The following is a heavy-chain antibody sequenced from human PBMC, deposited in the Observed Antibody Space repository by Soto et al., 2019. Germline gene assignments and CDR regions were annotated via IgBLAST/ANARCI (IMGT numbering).Heavy chain of an antibody. J-gene: IGHJ4*02. D-gene: IGHD6-19*01. V-gene: IGHV1-69*06. CDR2: IIPIFGTA. Sequence: SVKVSCKAPGGTFSSYAISWVRQAPGQGLEWMGGIIPIFGTANYAQKFQGRVTITADKSTSTAYMELSSLRSEDTAVYYCAIGARGEWLADYWGQGTLVTVSS. CDR3: AIGARGEWLADY. CDR1: GGTFSSYA.